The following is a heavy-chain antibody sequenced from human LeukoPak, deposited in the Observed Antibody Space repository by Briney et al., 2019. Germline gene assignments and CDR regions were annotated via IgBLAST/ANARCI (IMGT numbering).Heavy chain of an antibody. CDR1: GFTFSTYW. J-gene: IGHJ3*02. V-gene: IGHV3-21*01. CDR3: ARDFNYYDSSGYYSSSAGYAFNI. D-gene: IGHD3-22*01. Sequence: PGGSLRLSCAVSGFTFSTYWMSWVRQAPGKGLEWVSSISSSSSYIYYADSVKGRFTISRDNAKNSLYLQMNCLRAEDTAVYYCARDFNYYDSSGYYSSSAGYAFNIWGQGTMVTVSS. CDR2: ISSSSSYI.